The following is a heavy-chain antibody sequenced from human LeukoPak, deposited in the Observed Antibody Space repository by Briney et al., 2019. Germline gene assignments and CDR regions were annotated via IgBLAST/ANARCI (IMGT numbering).Heavy chain of an antibody. Sequence: ASVKVSCKASGYTFTGYYMHWVRQAPGQGLEWMGWISAYNGNTNYAQRLQGRVTMTTDTSTSTAYMELRSLRSDDTAVYYCARCPSSSYYYYYYMDVWGKGTTVTVSS. CDR1: GYTFTGYY. J-gene: IGHJ6*03. CDR3: ARCPSSSYYYYYYMDV. D-gene: IGHD6-6*01. V-gene: IGHV1-18*04. CDR2: ISAYNGNT.